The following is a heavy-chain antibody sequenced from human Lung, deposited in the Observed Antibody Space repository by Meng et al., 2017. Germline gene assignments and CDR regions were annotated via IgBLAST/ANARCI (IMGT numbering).Heavy chain of an antibody. CDR3: ARERHSTIIRGVIDF. CDR2: INHGGST. V-gene: IGHV4-34*01. D-gene: IGHD3-10*01. J-gene: IGHJ4*02. Sequence: LQPWGEGLFRPSGNLSLTCAVYGGSISGSYWSWIRQSQAKGLEGIGKINHGGSTNYNPSLESRVTISVDTPKNQFSLRLTSMTVADTAVYYCARERHSTIIRGVIDFWGQGALVTRLL. CDR1: GGSISGSY.